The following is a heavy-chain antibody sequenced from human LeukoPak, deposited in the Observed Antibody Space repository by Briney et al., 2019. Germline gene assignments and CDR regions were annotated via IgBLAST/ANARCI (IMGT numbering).Heavy chain of an antibody. D-gene: IGHD1-26*01. CDR1: GGTFSSYA. CDR2: INPNSGGT. J-gene: IGHJ3*02. CDR3: ARDYPSSGNAFDI. V-gene: IGHV1-2*04. Sequence: ASVKVSCKASGGTFSSYAISWVRQAPGQGLEWMGWINPNSGGTNYVQKFQGWVTMTRDTSISTAYMELSRLRSDDTAVYYCARDYPSSGNAFDIWGQGTMVTVSS.